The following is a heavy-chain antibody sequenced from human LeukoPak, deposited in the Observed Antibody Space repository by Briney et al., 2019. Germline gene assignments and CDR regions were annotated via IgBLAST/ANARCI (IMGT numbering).Heavy chain of an antibody. CDR2: MNPNSGGT. D-gene: IGHD4-17*01. CDR3: ARERPPLRSTGFDY. V-gene: IGHV1-2*06. Sequence: GASVKVSCKTSGYTFTDYHIHWVRQAPGQGLEWMGRMNPNSGGTDYAQKFQGRVTMTRDTSISTAYMELSRLRSDDTAVYYCARERPPLRSTGFDYWGQGTLSPSPQ. J-gene: IGHJ4*02. CDR1: GYTFTDYH.